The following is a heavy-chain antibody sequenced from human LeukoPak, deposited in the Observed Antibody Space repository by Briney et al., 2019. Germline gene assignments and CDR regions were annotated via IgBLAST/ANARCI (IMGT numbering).Heavy chain of an antibody. CDR3: ARDDSYSSSFNWFDP. D-gene: IGHD6-13*01. CDR2: TYFRSKWYN. CDR1: GDSVSSNSAA. J-gene: IGHJ5*02. Sequence: SRTLSLTCAIPGDSVSSNSAAWNWVRQSPSRGLEWLGRTYFRSKWYNDYAVSVKSRITINPDTSKNQFSLQLNSVTPEDTAVYYCARDDSYSSSFNWFDPWGQGTLVTVSS. V-gene: IGHV6-1*01.